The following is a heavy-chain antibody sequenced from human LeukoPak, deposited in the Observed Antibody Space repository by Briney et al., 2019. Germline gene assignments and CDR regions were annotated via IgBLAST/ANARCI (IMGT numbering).Heavy chain of an antibody. Sequence: GESLKIPCKGSGYSFTSYWIGWVRQMPGKGLEWMGIIYPGDSDTRYSPSFQGQVTISADKSISTAYLQWSSLKASDTAMYYCARRITMVRGVTGGYFDYWGQGTLVTVSS. D-gene: IGHD3-10*01. CDR3: ARRITMVRGVTGGYFDY. V-gene: IGHV5-51*01. J-gene: IGHJ4*02. CDR2: IYPGDSDT. CDR1: GYSFTSYW.